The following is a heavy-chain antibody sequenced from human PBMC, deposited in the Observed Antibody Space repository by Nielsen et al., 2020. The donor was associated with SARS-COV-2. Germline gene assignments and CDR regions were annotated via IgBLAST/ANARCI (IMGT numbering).Heavy chain of an antibody. V-gene: IGHV1-24*01. D-gene: IGHD3-3*01. CDR1: GGALTLFS. CDR2: FDPQDGQT. J-gene: IGHJ4*02. CDR3: ATDSPFGVVIYALAH. Sequence: ASVKVSCKVSGGALTLFSMHWVRQAPGKGLEWMGEFDPQDGQTTYAQKFQGRVTMTEDTSTDTAYLDLSSLRSDDTAVYYCATDSPFGVVIYALAHWGQGTMVTVSS.